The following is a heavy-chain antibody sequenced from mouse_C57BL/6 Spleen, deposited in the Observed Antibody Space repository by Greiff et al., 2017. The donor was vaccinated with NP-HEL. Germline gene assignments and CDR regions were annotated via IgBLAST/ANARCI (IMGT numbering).Heavy chain of an antibody. J-gene: IGHJ2*01. D-gene: IGHD1-1*01. V-gene: IGHV1-55*01. CDR1: GYTFTSYW. CDR2: IYPGSGST. Sequence: VQLQQPGAELVKPGASVKMSCKASGYTFTSYWITWVKQRPGQGLEWIGDIYPGSGSTNYNEKFKSKATLTVDTSSSTAYMQLSSLTSEDSAVYYCASDYYCSSYYFDYWGQGTTLTVSS. CDR3: ASDYYCSSYYFDY.